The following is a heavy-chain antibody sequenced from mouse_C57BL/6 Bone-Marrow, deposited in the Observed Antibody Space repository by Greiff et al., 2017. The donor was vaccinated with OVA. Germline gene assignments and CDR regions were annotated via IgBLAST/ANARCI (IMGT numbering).Heavy chain of an antibody. Sequence: QVQLKQPGAELVKPGASVKMSCKASGYTFTSYWITWVKQRPGQGLEWIGDIYPGSGSTNYNEKFKSKATLTVDTSSSTAYMQLSSLTSEDSAVDYCARAPIYYYGSSYKWYFDVWGTGTTVTVSS. D-gene: IGHD1-1*01. J-gene: IGHJ1*03. CDR2: IYPGSGST. V-gene: IGHV1-55*01. CDR1: GYTFTSYW. CDR3: ARAPIYYYGSSYKWYFDV.